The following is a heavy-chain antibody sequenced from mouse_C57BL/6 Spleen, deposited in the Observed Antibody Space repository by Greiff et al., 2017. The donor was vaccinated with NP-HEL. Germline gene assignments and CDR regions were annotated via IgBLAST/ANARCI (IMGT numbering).Heavy chain of an antibody. Sequence: DVKLVESGGGLVKPGGSLKLSCAASGFTFSDYGMHWVRQAPEKGLEWVAYISSGSSTIYYADTVKGRFTISRDNAKNTLFLQMTSLRSEDTAMYYCARGPATGYFDYWGQGTTLTVSS. J-gene: IGHJ2*01. V-gene: IGHV5-17*01. CDR1: GFTFSDYG. CDR3: ARGPATGYFDY. CDR2: ISSGSSTI.